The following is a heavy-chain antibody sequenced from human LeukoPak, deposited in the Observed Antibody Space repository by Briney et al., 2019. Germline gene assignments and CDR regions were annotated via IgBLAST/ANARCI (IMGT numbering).Heavy chain of an antibody. Sequence: GGSLRLSCAASGFTFSSYGMHWVRQAPGKGLEWVAFIRYDGSNKYYADSVKGRFTISRDNSKNTLYLQMNSLRAEDTADYYCAKDHVLGGDHYDFWSGPATIWGQGTLVTVSS. V-gene: IGHV3-30*02. D-gene: IGHD3-3*01. J-gene: IGHJ4*02. CDR1: GFTFSSYG. CDR3: AKDHVLGGDHYDFWSGPATI. CDR2: IRYDGSNK.